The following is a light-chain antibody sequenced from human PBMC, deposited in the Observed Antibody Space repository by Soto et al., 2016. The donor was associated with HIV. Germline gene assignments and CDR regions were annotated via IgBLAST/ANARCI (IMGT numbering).Light chain of an antibody. J-gene: IGKJ3*01. CDR2: PAS. Sequence: DIQMTQSPSSLSASVGDRVTITCRASQAINIHLVWYQQKPGKAPKLLIYPASSLQPGVPSRFSGSGSGTDFTLTISSLQPEDFATYYCQQSYSTPPFTFGPGTKVDIK. V-gene: IGKV1-27*01. CDR3: QQSYSTPPFT. CDR1: QAINIH.